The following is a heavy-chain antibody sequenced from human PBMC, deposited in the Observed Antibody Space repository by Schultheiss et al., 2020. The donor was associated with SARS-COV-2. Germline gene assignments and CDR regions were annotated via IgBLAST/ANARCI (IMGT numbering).Heavy chain of an antibody. CDR2: INHSGST. CDR3: ARGWGYYGSGSYYHY. D-gene: IGHD3-10*01. J-gene: IGHJ4*02. V-gene: IGHV4-34*01. Sequence: SETLSLTCAVYGGSFSGYYWSWIRQHPGKGLEWIGEINHSGSTNYNPSLKSRVTISVDTSKNQFSLKLSSVTAADTAVYYCARGWGYYGSGSYYHYWGQGILVTVSS. CDR1: GGSFSGYY.